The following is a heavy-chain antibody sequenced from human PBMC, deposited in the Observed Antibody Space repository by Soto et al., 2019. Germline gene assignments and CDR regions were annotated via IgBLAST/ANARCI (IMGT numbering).Heavy chain of an antibody. J-gene: IGHJ6*02. CDR1: GFTFSSYA. D-gene: IGHD6-19*01. Sequence: GGSLRLSCAASGFTFSSYAMNWVRQAPGKGLEWVSVISDSGGSTYYADSVKGRFTISRDNSKNTLYLQMNSLRAEDTAVYYCAKTSKWLVRYYYYYGMDVWGQGTTVTVSS. V-gene: IGHV3-23*01. CDR3: AKTSKWLVRYYYYYGMDV. CDR2: ISDSGGST.